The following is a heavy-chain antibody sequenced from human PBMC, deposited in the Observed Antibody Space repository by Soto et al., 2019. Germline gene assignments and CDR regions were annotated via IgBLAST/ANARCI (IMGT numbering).Heavy chain of an antibody. D-gene: IGHD3-22*01. CDR3: ARXKGDYYDSSGYHYYFDY. Sequence: GASVKVSCKASGYTFIDYYVHWVRQAPGQGLEWMGWINPNSGGTKSAQKFQGRVTMTRDTSISTAYMELSRLRSDDTAVYYCARXKGDYYDSSGYHYYFDYWGQGTLVTVSS. CDR2: INPNSGGT. J-gene: IGHJ4*02. CDR1: GYTFIDYY. V-gene: IGHV1-2*02.